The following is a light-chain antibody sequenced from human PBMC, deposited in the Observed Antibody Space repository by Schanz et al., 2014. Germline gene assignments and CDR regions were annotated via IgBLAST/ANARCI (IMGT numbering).Light chain of an antibody. CDR2: EVT. CDR1: SSDVGGYNH. CDR3: HSYDSSLSGYV. V-gene: IGLV2-14*01. Sequence: QSALTQPASVSGSPGQSITISCTGTSSDVGGYNHVSWYQQHPGKAPKLMIYEVTKRPSGVPDRFSGSKSGNTASLTISGLQAEDEADYYCHSYDSSLSGYVFGTGTKLTVL. J-gene: IGLJ1*01.